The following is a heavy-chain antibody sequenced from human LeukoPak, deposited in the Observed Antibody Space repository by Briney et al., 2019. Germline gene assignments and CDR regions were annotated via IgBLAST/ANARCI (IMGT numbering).Heavy chain of an antibody. CDR1: GYTFTSYD. CDR3: TRRTAEYSSSWLYYYYYMDV. J-gene: IGHJ6*03. V-gene: IGHV1-8*01. D-gene: IGHD6-13*01. CDR2: MNPNSGNT. Sequence: ASVKVSCKASGYTFTSYDINWVRQATGQGLEWMGWMNPNSGNTGYAQKFQGRVTMTRNTSISTAYMELSSLRSEDTAVYYCTRRTAEYSSSWLYYYYYMDVWGKGTTVTVSS.